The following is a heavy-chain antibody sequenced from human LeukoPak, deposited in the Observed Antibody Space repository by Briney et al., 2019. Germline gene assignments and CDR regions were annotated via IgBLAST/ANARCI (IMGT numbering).Heavy chain of an antibody. D-gene: IGHD2-15*01. V-gene: IGHV4-59*01. CDR3: ARSDCSGGSCLPAFDY. CDR2: IYHSGST. CDR1: GDSISSYF. J-gene: IGHJ4*02. Sequence: SETLSLTCTVSGDSISSYFWSWIRQPPGKGLEWIGYIYHSGSTNYNPPLKSRVTISVDISKNQFSLKLTSVTAADTAVYYCARSDCSGGSCLPAFDYWGQGTLVTVSS.